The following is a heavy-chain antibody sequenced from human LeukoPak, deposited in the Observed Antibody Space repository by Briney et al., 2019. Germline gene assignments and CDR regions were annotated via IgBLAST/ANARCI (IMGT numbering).Heavy chain of an antibody. J-gene: IGHJ4*02. D-gene: IGHD6-19*01. CDR1: GGSISSNNW. CDR3: AKKIAVPAYYFDC. Sequence: SETLSLTCAVSGGSISSNNWWSWVRQPPGKGLEWIGEIHHSGSTNYNPSLKSRVTIPLDKSKNQFSLKLSSVTAADTAVYYCAKKIAVPAYYFDCWGRGTLVTVSS. V-gene: IGHV4-4*02. CDR2: IHHSGST.